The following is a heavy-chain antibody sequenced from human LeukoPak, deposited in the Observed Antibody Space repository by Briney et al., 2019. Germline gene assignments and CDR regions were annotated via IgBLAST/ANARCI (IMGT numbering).Heavy chain of an antibody. CDR2: IYHSGST. V-gene: IGHV4-4*02. D-gene: IGHD3-9*01. CDR3: ARHLRRDRWLLAQKLYYFDY. J-gene: IGHJ4*02. Sequence: SGTLSLTCAVSGGSISSSNWWSWVRQPPGKGLEWIGEIYHSGSTNYNPSLKSRLTISVDTSNNQFSLRLSSVTAADTAVYYCARHLRRDRWLLAQKLYYFDYWGQGTLVTVSS. CDR1: GGSISSSNW.